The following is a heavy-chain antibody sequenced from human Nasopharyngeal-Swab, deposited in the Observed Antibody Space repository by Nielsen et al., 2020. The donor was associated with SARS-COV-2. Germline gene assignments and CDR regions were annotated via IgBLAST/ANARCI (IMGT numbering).Heavy chain of an antibody. J-gene: IGHJ4*02. CDR2: INSDGSST. Sequence: GESLKISCAASGFTFSSYWMHWVRQAPGKGLVWVSRINSDGSSTSYADSVKGRFTISRDNAKNTLYLQMNSLRAEDTAVYYCVLPSVAAPGRDSWGKGTLVTVSS. V-gene: IGHV3-74*01. D-gene: IGHD6-25*01. CDR1: GFTFSSYW. CDR3: VLPSVAAPGRDS.